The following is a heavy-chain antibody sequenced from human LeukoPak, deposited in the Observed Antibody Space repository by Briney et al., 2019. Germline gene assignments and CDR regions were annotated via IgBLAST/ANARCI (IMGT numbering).Heavy chain of an antibody. V-gene: IGHV3-23*01. J-gene: IGHJ4*02. CDR3: ARGYRAPDY. D-gene: IGHD4-11*01. CDR1: GFTFSSYA. Sequence: GGSLRLSCAASGFTFSSYAMNWVRQAQGKGLEWVSAISGSGGSTYYADSVKGRFTISRDNSKNTLHLQMSSLRGEDTAVYYCARGYRAPDYWGQGTLVTVSS. CDR2: ISGSGGST.